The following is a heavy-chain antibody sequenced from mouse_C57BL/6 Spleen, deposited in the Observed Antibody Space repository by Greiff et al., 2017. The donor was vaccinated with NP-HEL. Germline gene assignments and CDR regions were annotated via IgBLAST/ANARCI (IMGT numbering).Heavy chain of an antibody. CDR3: ARPYHGSSSWFAY. V-gene: IGHV1-50*01. D-gene: IGHD1-1*01. J-gene: IGHJ3*01. CDR1: GYTFTSYW. CDR2: IDTSDSYN. Sequence: VQLQQPGAELVKPGASVKLSCKASGYTFTSYWMQWVKQRPGQGLEWIGEIDTSDSYNNYNQKVKGKATLTVDPSYSTSYMQLSSLTSEDSAVYYCARPYHGSSSWFAYWGQGTLVTVSA.